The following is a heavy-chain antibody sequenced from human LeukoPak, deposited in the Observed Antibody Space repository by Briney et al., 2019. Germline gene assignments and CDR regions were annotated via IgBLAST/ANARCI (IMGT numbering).Heavy chain of an antibody. CDR3: AKEDPTRYFDL. CDR2: IFPSGGEI. CDR1: GFTFSTFA. Sequence: GGSLRLSCAASGFTFSTFAMIWVRQPPGKGLEWVSSIFPSGGEIHYADSVRGRFTISRDNSKNSLYLQMNSLRTEDTALYYCAKEDPTRYFDLWGRGTLVTVSS. V-gene: IGHV3-23*01. J-gene: IGHJ2*01.